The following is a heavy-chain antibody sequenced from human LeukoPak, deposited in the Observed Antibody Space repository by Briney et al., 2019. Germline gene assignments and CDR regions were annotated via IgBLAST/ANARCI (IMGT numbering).Heavy chain of an antibody. D-gene: IGHD3/OR15-3a*01. J-gene: IGHJ4*02. V-gene: IGHV3-7*01. CDR3: VRDGRPLDY. CDR2: IKQDGGER. Sequence: GGSLRLSCTASGFTFDNYWMTWVRQPPGKGLEWVANIKQDGGERYYVDSVRGRFTISRDNSKNSLYLQMNSLRAEDTAVYYCVRDGRPLDYWGQGTLVIVS. CDR1: GFTFDNYW.